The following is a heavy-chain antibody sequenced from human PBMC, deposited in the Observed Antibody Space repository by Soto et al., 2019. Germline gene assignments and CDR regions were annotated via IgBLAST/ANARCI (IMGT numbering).Heavy chain of an antibody. CDR1: GYTFTSYG. D-gene: IGHD4-4*01. V-gene: IGHV1-18*01. Sequence: GASVKVSCKASGYTFTSYGISWVRQAPGQGLEWMGWISAYNGNTNYAQKLQGRVTMTTDTSTSTAYMELRGLRSDDTAVYYCARVPYSNYVLVDWFDPWGQGTLVTVS. CDR2: ISAYNGNT. J-gene: IGHJ5*02. CDR3: ARVPYSNYVLVDWFDP.